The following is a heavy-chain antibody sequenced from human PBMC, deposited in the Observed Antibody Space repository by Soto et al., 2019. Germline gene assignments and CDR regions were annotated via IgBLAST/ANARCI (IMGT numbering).Heavy chain of an antibody. V-gene: IGHV3-48*02. CDR3: ARDLGWAFDS. J-gene: IGHJ4*02. CDR2: ISGGGRPI. CDR1: GFTFSTFS. Sequence: EVQLVESGGGSVQPGGSLRLSCAASGFTFSTFSMNWVRQAPGRGLEWISYISGGGRPISYADSVKGRFTISRDNAKNSLYLQMGSLTDEDTAVYDCARDLGWAFDSWGQGTLVTVSS. D-gene: IGHD6-19*01.